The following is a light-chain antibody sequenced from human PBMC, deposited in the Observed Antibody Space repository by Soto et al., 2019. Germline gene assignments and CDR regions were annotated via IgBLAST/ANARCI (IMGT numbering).Light chain of an antibody. Sequence: QSALTQPASVSGSPGQSITISCTGTSSDVGGYNYVSWYQHHPGKAPKLMIYEVSNRPSGVSNRFSGSKSGNTASLTISGLQAEDEADYYCNSYTSSYTLVFGGGTKLTVL. CDR1: SSDVGGYNY. J-gene: IGLJ3*02. V-gene: IGLV2-14*01. CDR3: NSYTSSYTLV. CDR2: EVS.